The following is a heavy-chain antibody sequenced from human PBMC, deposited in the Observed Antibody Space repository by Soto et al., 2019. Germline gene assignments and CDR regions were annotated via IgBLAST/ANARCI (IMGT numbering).Heavy chain of an antibody. CDR2: IIGSGGNT. V-gene: IGHV3-23*01. CDR3: AKCTTQYYYYQYLDV. D-gene: IGHD1-1*01. Sequence: PGGSLRLSCAASGFTFSSYAMSWVRQAPGKGLEWVSSIIGSGGNTYHADSVRGRFTISRDNSNNMLYLQMHSLRAEDTAVYYCAKCTTQYYYYQYLDVWGKGTTVTV. CDR1: GFTFSSYA. J-gene: IGHJ6*03.